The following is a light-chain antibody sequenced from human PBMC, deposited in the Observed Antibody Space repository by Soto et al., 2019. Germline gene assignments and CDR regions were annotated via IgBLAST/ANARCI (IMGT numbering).Light chain of an antibody. CDR1: SSNIGNNY. CDR2: DTD. Sequence: QSVLTQPPSVSAAPGQKVTITCSGSSSNIGNNYVSWFQQFPGTAPKLLIYDTDKRPSGIPDRFSGSKSGTSATLGITGLQTGDEADYYCGTWDGSLSAGVFGGGTKLTVL. J-gene: IGLJ3*02. V-gene: IGLV1-51*01. CDR3: GTWDGSLSAGV.